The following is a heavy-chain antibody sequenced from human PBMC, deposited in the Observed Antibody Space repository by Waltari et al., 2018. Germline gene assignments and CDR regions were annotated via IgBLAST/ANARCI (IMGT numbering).Heavy chain of an antibody. CDR2: INTDGSST. CDR3: ASLQGDILTGYPLWAFDI. D-gene: IGHD3-9*01. V-gene: IGHV3-74*01. J-gene: IGHJ3*02. Sequence: EVQLVESGGGLVQPGGSLRLSCAASGFTFSSYWMHWVRQAPGKGLVWVSRINTDGSSTSYADSVKGRFTISRDNAKNTLYLQMNSLRAEDTAVYYCASLQGDILTGYPLWAFDIWGQGTMVIVSS. CDR1: GFTFSSYW.